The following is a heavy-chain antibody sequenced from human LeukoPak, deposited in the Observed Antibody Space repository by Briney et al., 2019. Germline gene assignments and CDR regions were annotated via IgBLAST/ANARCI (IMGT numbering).Heavy chain of an antibody. CDR1: GFTLSNYW. Sequence: PGGSLTLSCVASGFTLSNYWMHWVRQAPGEGLVWVSHINGDGTSTGYADSVRGRFTISRDNAKNTLYLQMNSLRAEDTAVCYCGRGGVVASMDVWGQGSTVTVSS. V-gene: IGHV3-74*01. CDR3: GRGGVVASMDV. D-gene: IGHD2-15*01. CDR2: INGDGTST. J-gene: IGHJ6*02.